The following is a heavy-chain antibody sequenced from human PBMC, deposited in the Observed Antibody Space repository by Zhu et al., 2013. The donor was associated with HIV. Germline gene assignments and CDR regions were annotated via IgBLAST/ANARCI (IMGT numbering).Heavy chain of an antibody. J-gene: IGHJ5*02. V-gene: IGHV1-69*01. D-gene: IGHD2-15*01. CDR2: IIPIFGTR. CDR3: TRAVVRTEAVPGVFDP. CDR1: GGTISNYS. Sequence: QEQLVQSGAELKKPGTSVKVSCKASGGTISNYSITWVRQAPGQGLEWMGGIIPIFGTRNYAQKFQGRVTITADESTNTAYMELSSLRSEDTAVYFCTRAVVRTEAVPGVFDPWAREPWSPSPQ.